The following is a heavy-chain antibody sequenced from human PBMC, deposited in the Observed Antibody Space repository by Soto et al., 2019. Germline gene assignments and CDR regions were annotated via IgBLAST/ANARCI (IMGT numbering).Heavy chain of an antibody. Sequence: SETLSLTCTVSGASISGFYWSWIRKSAGKGLEWIGRIYATGTTDYNPSLKSRVMMSVDTSQKQFSLKLRSVTAADTAVYYCVRDGTKTLRDWFDPWGQGISVTVSS. J-gene: IGHJ5*02. CDR3: VRDGTKTLRDWFDP. V-gene: IGHV4-4*07. CDR1: GASISGFY. D-gene: IGHD1-1*01. CDR2: IYATGTT.